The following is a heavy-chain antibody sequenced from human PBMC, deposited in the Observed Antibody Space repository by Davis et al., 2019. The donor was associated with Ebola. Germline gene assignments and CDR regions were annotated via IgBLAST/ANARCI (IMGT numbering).Heavy chain of an antibody. CDR1: GGSISSYY. CDR3: ARLYGSGSYSGGWFDP. V-gene: IGHV4-59*08. CDR2: IYYSGST. Sequence: SETLSLTCPVSGGSISSYYWSWIRQPPGKGLEWIGSIYYSGSTNYNPSLKSPVTISVDTSKNQFSLKLSSVTAADTAVDYCARLYGSGSYSGGWFDPWGQGTLVTVSS. D-gene: IGHD3-10*01. J-gene: IGHJ5*02.